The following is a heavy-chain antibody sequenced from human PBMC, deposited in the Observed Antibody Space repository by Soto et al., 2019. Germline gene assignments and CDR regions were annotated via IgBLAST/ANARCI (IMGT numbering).Heavy chain of an antibody. J-gene: IGHJ4*02. Sequence: ASVKVSCKASGYSFTSYGVSWVRQAPGQGLEWMGWISAYNGKTNYAQKLQGRVTMTTDTSTSTAYMELRSLRSDATAVYYCARYRHHGDSSAFRAQRSLDTVSA. CDR1: GYSFTSYG. V-gene: IGHV1-18*01. CDR3: ARYRHHGDSSAF. CDR2: ISAYNGKT.